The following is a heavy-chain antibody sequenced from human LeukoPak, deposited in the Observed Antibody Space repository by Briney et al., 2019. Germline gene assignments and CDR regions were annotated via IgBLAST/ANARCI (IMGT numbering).Heavy chain of an antibody. D-gene: IGHD3-10*01. CDR3: ATQLWFGELRYFDY. J-gene: IGHJ4*02. Sequence: SETLSLTCTVSGGSISSSSYYWGWIRQPPGKGLGWVGSIYYSGSTYYNPSLKSRDTISVDTSKNQFSLKLSSVTAADTAVYYCATQLWFGELRYFDYWGQGTLVTVSS. CDR2: IYYSGST. V-gene: IGHV4-39*01. CDR1: GGSISSSSYY.